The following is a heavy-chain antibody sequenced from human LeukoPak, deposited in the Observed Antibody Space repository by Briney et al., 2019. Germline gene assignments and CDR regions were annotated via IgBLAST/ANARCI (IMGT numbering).Heavy chain of an antibody. V-gene: IGHV3-30*18. CDR1: GFTFSSYG. CDR2: ILYDGSNK. CDR3: AKVKWELPYYFDY. J-gene: IGHJ4*02. D-gene: IGHD1-26*01. Sequence: PGRSLRLSCAASGFTFSSYGMHWVRQAPGKGLEWVAVILYDGSNKYYADSVKGRFTISRDNSKNTLFLQMNSLRAEDTAVYYCAKVKWELPYYFDYWGQGTLVTVSS.